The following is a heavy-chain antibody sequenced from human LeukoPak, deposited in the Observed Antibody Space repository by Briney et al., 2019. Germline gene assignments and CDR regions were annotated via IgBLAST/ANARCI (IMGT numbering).Heavy chain of an antibody. CDR3: ARVDINIYYYGMDV. CDR2: IYYSGST. Sequence: SWVRQPPGKGLEWIGYIYYSGSTYYNPSLKSRVTISVDTSKNQFSLKLSSVTAADTAVYYCARVDINIYYYGMDVWGQGTTVTVSS. J-gene: IGHJ6*02. V-gene: IGHV4-30-4*08. D-gene: IGHD2-2*03.